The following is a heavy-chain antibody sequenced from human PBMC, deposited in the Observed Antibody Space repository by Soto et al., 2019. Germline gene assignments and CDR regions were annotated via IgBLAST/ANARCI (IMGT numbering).Heavy chain of an antibody. J-gene: IGHJ4*02. V-gene: IGHV4-31*03. Sequence: SETLSLTCTVSGGSISSGGYYWSWIRQHPGKGLEWIGYIYYSGSTYYNPSLKSRVTISVDTSKNQFSLKLSSVTAADTAVYYCARARGSGSLFDYWGQGTLVTVSS. CDR3: ARARGSGSLFDY. CDR2: IYYSGST. CDR1: GGSISSGGYY. D-gene: IGHD3-10*01.